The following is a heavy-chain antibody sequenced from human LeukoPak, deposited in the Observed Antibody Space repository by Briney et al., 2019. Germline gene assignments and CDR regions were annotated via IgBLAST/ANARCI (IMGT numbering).Heavy chain of an antibody. CDR3: ARVSGSTSDYYYGMDV. J-gene: IGHJ6*02. D-gene: IGHD2-2*01. V-gene: IGHV1-46*01. CDR2: INPSGGST. CDR1: GYTFTSYY. Sequence: ASVKVSCKASGYTFTSYYMHWVRQAPGQGLEWMGIINPSGGSTSYAQKFQGRVTMTRDTSTSTVYMELSSPRSEDTAVYYCARVSGSTSDYYYGMDVWGQGTTVTVSS.